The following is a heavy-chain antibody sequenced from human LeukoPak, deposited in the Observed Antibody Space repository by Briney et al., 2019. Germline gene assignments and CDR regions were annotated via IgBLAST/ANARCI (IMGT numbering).Heavy chain of an antibody. CDR2: ISYDGSNK. V-gene: IGHV3-30-3*01. D-gene: IGHD5-24*01. J-gene: IGHJ4*02. Sequence: GGSPRLSCAASGFTFSSYAMHWVRQAPGKGLEWVAVISYDGSNKYYADSVKGRFTISRDNSKNTLYLQMNSLRAEDTAVYYCARVQGYKVFDYWGQGTLVTVSS. CDR3: ARVQGYKVFDY. CDR1: GFTFSSYA.